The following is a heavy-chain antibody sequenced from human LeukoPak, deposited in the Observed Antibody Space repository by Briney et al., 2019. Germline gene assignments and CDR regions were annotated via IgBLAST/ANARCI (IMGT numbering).Heavy chain of an antibody. D-gene: IGHD3-10*01. CDR3: ARRLLWFGELLAFDI. CDR2: IKEDGSEK. V-gene: IGHV3-7*01. Sequence: PGGSLRLSCAASGFTFSNYWMSWVRQAPGKGLEWVANIKEDGSEKYYVDSVKGRFTISRDNAKNSLYLQMNSLRAEDTAVYYCARRLLWFGELLAFDIWGQGTMVTVSS. CDR1: GFTFSNYW. J-gene: IGHJ3*02.